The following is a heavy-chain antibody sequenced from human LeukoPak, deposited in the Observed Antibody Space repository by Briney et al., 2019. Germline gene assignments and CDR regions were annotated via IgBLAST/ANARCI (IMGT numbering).Heavy chain of an antibody. CDR1: PGTFTHYT. CDR3: AHYDSSGPSILYDY. CDR2: IFPILGRA. V-gene: IGHV1-69*02. J-gene: IGHJ4*02. Sequence: GASEHVSCKASPGTFTHYTISLVRQAPGPRLEWMGRIFPILGRANYAQKLHGRDTITADRTTSTEYMDLRTQRSEHTGPYYVAHYDSSGPSILYDYWGQGTLVTVSS. D-gene: IGHD3-22*01.